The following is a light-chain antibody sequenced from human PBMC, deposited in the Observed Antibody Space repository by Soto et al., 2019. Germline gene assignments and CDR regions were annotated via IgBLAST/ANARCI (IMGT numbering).Light chain of an antibody. V-gene: IGLV1-47*01. CDR2: GST. CDR3: AAGEDILRGPL. CDR1: SSNIGSHY. Sequence: QSVLTQPPSASGTPGQRVTISCSGSSSNIGSHYVHWYQQLPGLAPKLLIYGSTQRPSGVPDRISGSKSGTSASLAISVLRSEDEADYYCAAGEDILRGPLFGGGTKLTVL. J-gene: IGLJ2*01.